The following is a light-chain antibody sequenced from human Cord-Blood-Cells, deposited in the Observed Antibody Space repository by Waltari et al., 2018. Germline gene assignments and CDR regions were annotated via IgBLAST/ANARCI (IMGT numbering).Light chain of an antibody. CDR2: DVS. Sequence: QSALTQPASVSGSPGQSITISCTGTSSDVGGYNYVSWYQQHPGKAPKLMIYDVSNRPSGLSHRFAGSTSGNTASLTIPALKAEDEADYYCSSYTSGSTLVFGTGTKVTVL. CDR1: SSDVGGYNY. CDR3: SSYTSGSTLV. V-gene: IGLV2-14*01. J-gene: IGLJ1*01.